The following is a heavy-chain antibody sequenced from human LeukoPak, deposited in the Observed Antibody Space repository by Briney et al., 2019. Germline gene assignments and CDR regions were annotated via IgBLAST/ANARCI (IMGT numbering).Heavy chain of an antibody. V-gene: IGHV5-51*01. D-gene: IGHD2-15*01. Sequence: GESLKISCKGSGYSFTSYWIAWVRQMPGKCLEWMWIIYPGESDTTYSPSFHGQVNISAEKSISTAYLQWSSRKASDTAMYYCARQVGSYYYMDVWGKGTTVTVSS. J-gene: IGHJ6*03. CDR1: GYSFTSYW. CDR3: ARQVGSYYYMDV. CDR2: IYPGESDT.